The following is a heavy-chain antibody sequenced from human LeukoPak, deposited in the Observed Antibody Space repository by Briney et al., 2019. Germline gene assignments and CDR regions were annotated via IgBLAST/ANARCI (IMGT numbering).Heavy chain of an antibody. J-gene: IGHJ4*02. CDR3: TRGVVPAAMPGGFDY. CDR2: IWYDGSNK. V-gene: IGHV3-33*01. CDR1: GFTFSSYG. D-gene: IGHD2-2*01. Sequence: PGGSLRLSCAASGFTFSSYGMHWVRQAPGKGLEWVAVIWYDGSNKYYADSVKGRFTISRDNSKNTLYLQMNSLGAEDTAVYYCTRGVVPAAMPGGFDYWGQGTLVTVSS.